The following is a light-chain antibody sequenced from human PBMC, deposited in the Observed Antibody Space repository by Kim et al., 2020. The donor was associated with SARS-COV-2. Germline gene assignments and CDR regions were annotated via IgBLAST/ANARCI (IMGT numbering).Light chain of an antibody. J-gene: IGLJ2*01. CDR3: SSYAGSRIVV. CDR2: EVS. CDR1: SSDIGGHNY. V-gene: IGLV2-8*01. Sequence: QSVLTQPPSASGSPGQSVTISCTGTSSDIGGHNYVSWYQQHPGRAPKLLIYEVSERPSGVPDRFSGSKSGNTASLTVSGLQSEDEAHYYCSSYAGSRIVVFGGGTQLTVL.